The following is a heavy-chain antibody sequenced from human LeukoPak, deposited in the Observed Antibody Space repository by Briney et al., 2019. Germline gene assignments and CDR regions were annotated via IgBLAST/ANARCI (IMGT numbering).Heavy chain of an antibody. CDR3: ARGGPIWSGYFEVDRYYYYMDV. J-gene: IGHJ6*03. CDR1: GFTFSSYS. CDR2: ISSSSSYI. V-gene: IGHV3-21*01. Sequence: KPGGSLRLSCAASGFTFSSYSMNWVRQAPGKGLEWVSSISSSSSYIYYADSVKGRFTISRDNAKNSLYLQMNSLRAEDTAVYYCARGGPIWSGYFEVDRYYYYMDVWGKGTTVTVSS. D-gene: IGHD3-3*01.